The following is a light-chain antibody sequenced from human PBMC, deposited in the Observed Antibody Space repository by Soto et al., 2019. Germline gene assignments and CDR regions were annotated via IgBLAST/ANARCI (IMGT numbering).Light chain of an antibody. J-gene: IGKJ1*01. Sequence: EIVLTQSPGTLSLSPGEAATLSCRASQSINSFLAWYQQRRGQAPRLLIHGASNRATGIPDRFSGSGSGPDFTLTISRLEPEDFAVYYCQQYGGSTRTFGQGTKVDIK. CDR1: QSINSF. V-gene: IGKV3-20*01. CDR3: QQYGGSTRT. CDR2: GAS.